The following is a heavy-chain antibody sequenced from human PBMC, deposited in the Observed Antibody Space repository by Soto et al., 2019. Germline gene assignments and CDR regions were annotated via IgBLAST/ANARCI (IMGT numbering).Heavy chain of an antibody. CDR1: GDSIGSGEYY. CDR3: ARGITYWGFVT. CDR2: IYYIGTT. Sequence: QVQLQESGPRLVKPSQTLSLTCTVSGDSIGSGEYYWTWIRQPPGKGLEWIGYIYYIGTTFYNPSLESRVNISVDTSKNQASLRVTSVTAADTAVYYCARGITYWGFVTWGQGTLITVSS. V-gene: IGHV4-30-4*01. D-gene: IGHD2-8*02. J-gene: IGHJ5*02.